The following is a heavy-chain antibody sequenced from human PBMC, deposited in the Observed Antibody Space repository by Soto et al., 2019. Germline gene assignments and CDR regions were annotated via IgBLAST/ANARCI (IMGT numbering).Heavy chain of an antibody. CDR3: ARVTLGA. V-gene: IGHV1-18*01. CDR1: GYIFTEYG. J-gene: IGHJ3*01. CDR2: ISTDNGDT. Sequence: QVQLVQSGPEVKKPGASVKVSCKASGYIFTEYGLSWVRQAPGQGLEWLGWISTDNGDTNYAQRLRGRVSMTTDTSTTTAYMKLRSLRSDDTATYYCARVTLGAWGQGTMVTVSS.